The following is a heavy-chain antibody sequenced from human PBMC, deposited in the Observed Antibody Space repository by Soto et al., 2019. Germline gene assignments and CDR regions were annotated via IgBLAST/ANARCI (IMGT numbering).Heavy chain of an antibody. CDR1: GFTFSSYA. V-gene: IGHV3-23*01. D-gene: IGHD6-6*01. CDR2: ISGSGGST. CDR3: AKDSAPYSSSSDFDY. J-gene: IGHJ4*02. Sequence: GGSLRLSCAASGFTFSSYAMSWVRQAPGKGLEWVSAISGSGGSTYYADSVKGRFTISRDNSKNTLYLQMNSLRAEDTAVYYCAKDSAPYSSSSDFDYWGQGTLVTVSS.